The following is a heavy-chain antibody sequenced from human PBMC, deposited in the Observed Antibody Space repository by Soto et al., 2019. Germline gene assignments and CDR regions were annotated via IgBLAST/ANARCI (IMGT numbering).Heavy chain of an antibody. CDR1: GYFFNDYH. J-gene: IGHJ4*02. CDR3: ARRPGYSSGWYSYFDY. D-gene: IGHD6-19*01. Sequence: ASVKVSCKTSGYFFNDYHMHWVRKAPGQGLEWMGWISAYNGNTNYAQKLQGRVTVTTDTSTSTAYMELRSLRSDDTAVYYCARRPGYSSGWYSYFDYWGQGTLVTVSS. CDR2: ISAYNGNT. V-gene: IGHV1-18*04.